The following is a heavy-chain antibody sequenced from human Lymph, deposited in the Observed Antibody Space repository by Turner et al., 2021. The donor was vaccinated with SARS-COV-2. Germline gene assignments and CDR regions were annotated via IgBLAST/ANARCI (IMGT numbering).Heavy chain of an antibody. CDR3: AKVRSIFGVVIGGMDV. D-gene: IGHD3-3*01. V-gene: IGHV3-30*18. J-gene: IGHJ6*02. CDR1: GFTFSSHG. Sequence: QVQLVESGGGVVQPGRSLRLSCAASGFTFSSHGMHWVRQAPGKGLEWVAVISYDGSNKYYADSVKGRFTISRDNTKKTLYLQMNSLRAEDTAVYYCAKVRSIFGVVIGGMDVWGQGTTVTVSS. CDR2: ISYDGSNK.